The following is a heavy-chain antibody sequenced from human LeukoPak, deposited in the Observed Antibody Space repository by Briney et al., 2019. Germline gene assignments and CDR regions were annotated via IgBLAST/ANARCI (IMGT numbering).Heavy chain of an antibody. CDR1: GYTFTSYY. J-gene: IGHJ6*02. CDR2: INPSGGST. V-gene: IGHV1-46*01. Sequence: ASVKVSCKAPGYTFTSYYMHWVRQAPGQGLEWMGIINPSGGSTSYAQKFQGRVTMTTDTSTSTAYMELRSLRSDDTAVYYCARIGHYDILTGYSTYYGMDVWGQGTTVTVSS. D-gene: IGHD3-9*01. CDR3: ARIGHYDILTGYSTYYGMDV.